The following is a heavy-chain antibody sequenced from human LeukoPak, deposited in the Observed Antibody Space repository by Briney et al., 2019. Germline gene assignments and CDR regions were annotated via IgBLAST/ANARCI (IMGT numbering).Heavy chain of an antibody. Sequence: PSETLSLTCTVSGGSISSHYWSWIRQSPGKGLEWTGYIYYSGSTNYNPSLKSRVTISVDTSKNQFSLKLSSVTAADTAVYYCARGEMATIEDAFDIWGQGTMVTVSS. CDR1: GGSISSHY. CDR2: IYYSGST. V-gene: IGHV4-59*11. D-gene: IGHD5-24*01. J-gene: IGHJ3*02. CDR3: ARGEMATIEDAFDI.